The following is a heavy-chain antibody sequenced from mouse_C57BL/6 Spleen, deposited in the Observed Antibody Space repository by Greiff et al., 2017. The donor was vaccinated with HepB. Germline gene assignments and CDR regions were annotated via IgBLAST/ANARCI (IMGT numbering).Heavy chain of an antibody. CDR1: GFTFSSYA. D-gene: IGHD1-1*01. J-gene: IGHJ4*01. CDR3: AREGYYYYGSSYAMDY. CDR2: ISDGGSYT. Sequence: EVQVVESGGGLVKPGGSLKLSCAASGFTFSSYAMSWVRQTPEKRLEWVATISDGGSYTYYPDNVKGRFTISRDNAKNNLYLQMSHLKSEDTAMYYCAREGYYYYGSSYAMDYWGQGTSVTVSS. V-gene: IGHV5-4*01.